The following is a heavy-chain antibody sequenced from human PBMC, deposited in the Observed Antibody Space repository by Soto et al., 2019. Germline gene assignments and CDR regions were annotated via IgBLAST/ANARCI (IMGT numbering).Heavy chain of an antibody. CDR3: ARVRRTAMVLSYYYGMDV. J-gene: IGHJ6*02. Sequence: SETLSLTCTVSGGSISSSSYYWGWIRQPPGKGLEWIGSIYYSGSTYYNPSLKSRVTISVDTSKNQFSLKLSSVTAADTAVYYCARVRRTAMVLSYYYGMDVWGQGTTVT. V-gene: IGHV4-39*07. CDR1: GGSISSSSYY. CDR2: IYYSGST. D-gene: IGHD5-18*01.